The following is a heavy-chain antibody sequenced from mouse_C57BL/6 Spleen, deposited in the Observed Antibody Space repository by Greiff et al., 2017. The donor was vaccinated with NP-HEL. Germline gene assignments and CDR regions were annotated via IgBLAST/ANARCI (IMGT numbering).Heavy chain of an antibody. CDR3: ARAAQAPSFDY. CDR1: GYTFTSYW. J-gene: IGHJ2*01. Sequence: QVQLQQPGAELVKPGASVKLSCKASGYTFTSYWMQWVKQRPGQGLEWIGEIDPSDSYPNYNQKFKGKAPLTVDPSSSTAYMQLTSLTSEDSAVYYCARAAQAPSFDYGGKGTTLTVSS. V-gene: IGHV1-50*01. CDR2: IDPSDSYP. D-gene: IGHD3-2*02.